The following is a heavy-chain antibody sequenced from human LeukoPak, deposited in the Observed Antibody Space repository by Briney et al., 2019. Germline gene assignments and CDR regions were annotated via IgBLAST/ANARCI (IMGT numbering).Heavy chain of an antibody. D-gene: IGHD3-22*01. J-gene: IGHJ4*02. CDR1: GGSISSDY. Sequence: PSQTLSLTCTVSGGSISSDYWNWFRQPPGKGLEWIGYFYYSGSTNYNPSLKSRVTISVDTSKNQFSLKLSSVTAADTAVYYCARGGSTMIVVVRLFDYWGQGTLVTVSS. CDR3: ARGGSTMIVVVRLFDY. CDR2: FYYSGST. V-gene: IGHV4-59*12.